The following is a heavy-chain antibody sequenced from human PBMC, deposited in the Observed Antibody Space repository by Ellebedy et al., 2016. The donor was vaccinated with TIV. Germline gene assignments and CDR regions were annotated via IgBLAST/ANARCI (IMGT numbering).Heavy chain of an antibody. J-gene: IGHJ6*02. CDR3: GRAREPGYFAYCYHGMDV. Sequence: GESLKISCAGSGFTFSDYFMTWVRQAPGKGLEWISYITNTGSTIYYADSVKGRFTVARDNSKNSLFLQMNNLRGEDAAVYYCGRAREPGYFAYCYHGMDVWGQGTTVTVSS. CDR1: GFTFSDYF. CDR2: ITNTGSTI. D-gene: IGHD3-9*01. V-gene: IGHV3-11*01.